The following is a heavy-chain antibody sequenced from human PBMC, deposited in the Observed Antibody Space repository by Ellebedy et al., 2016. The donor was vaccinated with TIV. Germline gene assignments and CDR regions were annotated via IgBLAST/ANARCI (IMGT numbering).Heavy chain of an antibody. Sequence: SETLSLXCTVSGGSISSGGYYWSWIRQHPGKGLEWIGYIYYSGSTYYNPSLKSRVTISVDTSKNQFSLKLSSVTAADTAVYYCARDLSAGGDYNWFDPWGQGTLVTVSS. CDR1: GGSISSGGYY. CDR2: IYYSGST. CDR3: ARDLSAGGDYNWFDP. V-gene: IGHV4-31*03. J-gene: IGHJ5*02. D-gene: IGHD4-17*01.